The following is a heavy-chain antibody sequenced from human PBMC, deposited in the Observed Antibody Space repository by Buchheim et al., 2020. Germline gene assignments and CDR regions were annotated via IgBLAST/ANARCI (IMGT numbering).Heavy chain of an antibody. V-gene: IGHV3-48*03. CDR3: ARGEAGYQITSYYFDY. CDR2: ISSSGSTI. Sequence: EVQLVESGGGLVQPGGSLRLSCAASGFTFSSYEMNWVRQAPGKGLEWVSYISSSGSTIYYADSVKGRFTISRDNAQNSLYLQMNSLRAEDTAVYYCARGEAGYQITSYYFDYWGQGTL. CDR1: GFTFSSYE. J-gene: IGHJ4*02. D-gene: IGHD5-12*01.